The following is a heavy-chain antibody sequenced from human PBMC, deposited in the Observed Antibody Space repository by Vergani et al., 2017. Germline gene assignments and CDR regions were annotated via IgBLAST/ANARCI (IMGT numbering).Heavy chain of an antibody. Sequence: EVDLVESGGGLAQPGGSLRLSCEASGITFWKFGMHWVRQGPGKGLEWVSGISWNRGKIAYADSVKGRFTISRDNAKKSLYLQMNNLRPEDTAFYYCVKDTGIQLWQHFESWGQGILVTVSS. CDR2: ISWNRGKI. V-gene: IGHV3-9*01. D-gene: IGHD3-16*01. CDR3: VKDTGIQLWQHFES. J-gene: IGHJ4*02. CDR1: GITFWKFG.